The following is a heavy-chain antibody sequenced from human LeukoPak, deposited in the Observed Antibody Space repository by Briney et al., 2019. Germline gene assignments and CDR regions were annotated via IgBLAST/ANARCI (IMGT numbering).Heavy chain of an antibody. V-gene: IGHV5-51*01. CDR1: GYSFTSYW. Sequence: GESLKISCKGSGYSFTSYWIGWVRQMPGKGLEWMGIIYPGDSDTRYSPSFQGQVTISADKSISTAYLQWSSLKASDTAMYYCASTPLEMVTWVYFDPWGQGTLVTVSS. D-gene: IGHD5-24*01. CDR3: ASTPLEMVTWVYFDP. CDR2: IYPGDSDT. J-gene: IGHJ5*02.